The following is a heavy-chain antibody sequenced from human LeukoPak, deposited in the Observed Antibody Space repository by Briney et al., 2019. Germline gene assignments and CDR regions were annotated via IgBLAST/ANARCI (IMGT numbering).Heavy chain of an antibody. CDR2: INPNSGGT. CDR3: ARDRIAALGNYYYYMDV. CDR1: GYTFTGYY. V-gene: IGHV1-2*02. Sequence: ASVKVSCKASGYTFTGYYMHWVRQAPGQGLEWMGWINPNSGGTNYAQKFQGRVTMTRDTSISTAYMELSRLRSDDTAVYYCARDRIAALGNYYYYMDVWGKGTTVTVSS. D-gene: IGHD6-6*01. J-gene: IGHJ6*03.